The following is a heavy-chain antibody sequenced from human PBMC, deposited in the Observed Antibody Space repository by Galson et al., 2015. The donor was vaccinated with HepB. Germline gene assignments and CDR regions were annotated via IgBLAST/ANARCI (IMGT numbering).Heavy chain of an antibody. J-gene: IGHJ4*02. D-gene: IGHD4-17*01. CDR3: ARQDYGDLYFDY. CDR1: GYRFSNHW. Sequence: QSGAEVKKPGESLKISCKGSGYRFSNHWIGWVRQMPGKGLEWMGGIYPGDADTRYSPSFQGQVTISADKSIGTAYLQWSSLKAADTAMYYCARQDYGDLYFDYWGQGTLVTVSS. CDR2: IYPGDADT. V-gene: IGHV5-51*01.